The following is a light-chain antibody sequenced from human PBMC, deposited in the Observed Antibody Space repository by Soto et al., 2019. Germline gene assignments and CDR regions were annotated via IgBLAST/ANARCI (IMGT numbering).Light chain of an antibody. CDR2: DAS. J-gene: IGKJ1*01. CDR3: QQRSDWPLP. Sequence: EIVLTQSPATLSLSPGERATLSCRASQSVSRFLAWYQQKPGQAPRLLIYDASNRATGIPARFSGSGSATDFTLTISSLEPEDFALYYCQQRSDWPLPFGQGTRVEIK. CDR1: QSVSRF. V-gene: IGKV3-11*01.